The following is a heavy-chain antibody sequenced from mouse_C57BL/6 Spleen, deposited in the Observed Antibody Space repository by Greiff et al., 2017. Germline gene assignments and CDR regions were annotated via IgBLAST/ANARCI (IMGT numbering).Heavy chain of an antibody. CDR1: GYTFTNYW. J-gene: IGHJ3*01. CDR3: AREGADYDGGRLAY. Sequence: QVQLQQSGAELVRPGTSVKMSCKASGYTFTNYWIGWAKQRPGHGLEWIGDIYPGGGYTNYNEKFKGKATLTADKSSSTAYMQFSSLTSEDSAIDYCAREGADYDGGRLAYWGQGTLVTVSA. V-gene: IGHV1-63*01. D-gene: IGHD2-4*01. CDR2: IYPGGGYT.